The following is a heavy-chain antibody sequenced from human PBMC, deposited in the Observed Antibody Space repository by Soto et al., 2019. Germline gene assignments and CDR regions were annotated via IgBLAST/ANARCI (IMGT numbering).Heavy chain of an antibody. CDR3: ARTAWFHRGGMDV. Sequence: PGESLKICCKVSGYSFTSYWIGWVRQMPGKGLEWMGIIYPGDSDTRYSPSFQGQVTISADKSISTAYLQWSSLKASDTAMYYCARTAWFHRGGMDVWGQGTTVTVSS. J-gene: IGHJ6*02. V-gene: IGHV5-51*01. CDR1: GYSFTSYW. D-gene: IGHD3-10*01. CDR2: IYPGDSDT.